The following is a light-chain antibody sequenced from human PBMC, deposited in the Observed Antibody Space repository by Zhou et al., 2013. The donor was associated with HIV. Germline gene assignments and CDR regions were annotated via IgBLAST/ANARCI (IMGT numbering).Light chain of an antibody. V-gene: IGKV3-20*01. CDR2: DAS. CDR3: QQYGSSPWT. Sequence: EIVLTQSPGTLSLSPGERATLSCRASQSVGNSYLAWYQQKPGQTPRLLIYDASTRPTGIPDRFSGSGSGTDFTLTISRLEPEDSAVYHCQQYGSSPWTFGQGTKVEIK. J-gene: IGKJ1*01. CDR1: QSVGNSY.